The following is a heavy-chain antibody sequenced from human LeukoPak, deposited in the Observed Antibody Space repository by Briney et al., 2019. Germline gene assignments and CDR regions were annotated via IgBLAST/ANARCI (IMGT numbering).Heavy chain of an antibody. CDR1: GGSISSDSYY. CDR3: ARGHYFDY. CDR2: IYTSGST. J-gene: IGHJ4*02. V-gene: IGHV4-61*02. Sequence: SETLSLTCTVSGGSISSDSYYWSWIRQPAGKGLEWIGRIYTSGSTNYNPSLKSRVTISVDTSKNQFSLKLSSVTAADTAVYYRARGHYFDYWGQGTLVTVSS.